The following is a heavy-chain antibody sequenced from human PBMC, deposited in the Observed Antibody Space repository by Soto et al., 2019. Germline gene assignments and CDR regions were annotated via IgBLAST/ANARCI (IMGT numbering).Heavy chain of an antibody. J-gene: IGHJ6*02. Sequence: QVQLVQSGAEVKKPGSSVKVSCKASGGTFSSYAISWVRQAPGQGLEWMGGIIPIFGTANYAQKFQGRVTIPADESTSTAYMELSGLRSEDTAVYYCARDWGCSGGSCYPGSYGMDVWGQGTTVTVSS. V-gene: IGHV1-69*12. CDR3: ARDWGCSGGSCYPGSYGMDV. CDR1: GGTFSSYA. CDR2: IIPIFGTA. D-gene: IGHD2-15*01.